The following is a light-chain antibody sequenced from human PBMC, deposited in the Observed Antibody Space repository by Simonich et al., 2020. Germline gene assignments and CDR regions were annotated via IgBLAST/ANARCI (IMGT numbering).Light chain of an antibody. Sequence: DIVMTQSPDSLAVSLGERATINCKSSQSVLYSSNNKNYLAWSQQKPGQPPKLLIYWASTRESGVPDRFSGSGSGPDFTLTISSLQAEDVAVYYCQQYYSTPQTFGQGTKVEIK. CDR1: QSVLYSSNNKNY. CDR3: QQYYSTPQT. CDR2: WAS. J-gene: IGKJ1*01. V-gene: IGKV4-1*01.